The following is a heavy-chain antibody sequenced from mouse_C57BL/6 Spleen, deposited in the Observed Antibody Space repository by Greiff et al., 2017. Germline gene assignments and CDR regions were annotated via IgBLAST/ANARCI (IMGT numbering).Heavy chain of an antibody. CDR2: IYPGSGST. CDR1: GYTFTSYW. V-gene: IGHV1-55*01. J-gene: IGHJ4*01. CDR3: AAYYDYGYYAMDY. Sequence: VQLQQSGAELVKPGASVKMSCKASGYTFTSYWITWVKQRPGQGLEWIGDIYPGSGSTNYNEKFKSKATLTVDTSSSTAYMQLSSLTSEDSAVYYCAAYYDYGYYAMDYWGQGTSVTVSS. D-gene: IGHD2-4*01.